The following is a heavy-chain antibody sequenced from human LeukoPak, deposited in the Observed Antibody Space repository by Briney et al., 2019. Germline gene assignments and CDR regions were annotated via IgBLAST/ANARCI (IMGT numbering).Heavy chain of an antibody. J-gene: IGHJ4*02. CDR3: ARVMIVRSSTSCYNY. V-gene: IGHV1-2*02. CDR1: GYTFNSYD. CDR2: INPNSGGT. D-gene: IGHD2-2*02. Sequence: ASVKLSCKASGYTFNSYDINWVRQASGQGLEWMGWINPNSGGTNYAQKFQGRVTMTRDTSISTAYMELSRLRSDDTAVYYCARVMIVRSSTSCYNYWGQGTLVTVSS.